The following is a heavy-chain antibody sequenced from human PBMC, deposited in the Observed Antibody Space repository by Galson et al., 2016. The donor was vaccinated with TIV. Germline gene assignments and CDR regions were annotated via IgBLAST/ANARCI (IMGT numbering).Heavy chain of an antibody. Sequence: SLRLSCAASGFSVSFNHMSWVRQAPGKGLEWVSLIYASDTTYYIDSVKGRFTISRDNSKNTLYLQMNSLRVDDTAVYYCAKAGQGDAYPNHFEHWGQGALVTVTS. V-gene: IGHV3-53*01. CDR1: GFSVSFNH. CDR3: AKAGQGDAYPNHFEH. J-gene: IGHJ4*02. D-gene: IGHD5-24*01. CDR2: IYASDTT.